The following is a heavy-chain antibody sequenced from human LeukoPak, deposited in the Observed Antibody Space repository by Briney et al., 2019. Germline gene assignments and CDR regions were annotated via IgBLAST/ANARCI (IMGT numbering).Heavy chain of an antibody. J-gene: IGHJ3*02. Sequence: GESLKISCKGSGYNFSNYWIVWVRQMPGKGLEWMGIIYPNDSDTRYRPSFQGQVSISADKSINTAYLQWSSLKASDTAMYYCARGSQLAYCGGDCYFDAFDIWGQGTMVTVSS. CDR1: GYNFSNYW. CDR2: IYPNDSDT. D-gene: IGHD2-21*02. CDR3: ARGSQLAYCGGDCYFDAFDI. V-gene: IGHV5-51*01.